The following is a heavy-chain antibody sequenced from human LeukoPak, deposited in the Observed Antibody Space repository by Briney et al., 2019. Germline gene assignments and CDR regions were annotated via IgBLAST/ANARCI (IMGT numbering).Heavy chain of an antibody. V-gene: IGHV3-30*18. CDR3: AKRHPTSWYVVDY. CDR2: ISDHEINK. J-gene: IGHJ4*02. Sequence: GGSLRLSCAASGFTFSAYGMDWVRQAPGKGLDWVAFISDHEINKYYADSVKGRFAIFRDNSKNMLYLQMNSLRAEDTAVYYCAKRHPTSWYVVDYWGQGTLVTVSS. CDR1: GFTFSAYG. D-gene: IGHD6-13*01.